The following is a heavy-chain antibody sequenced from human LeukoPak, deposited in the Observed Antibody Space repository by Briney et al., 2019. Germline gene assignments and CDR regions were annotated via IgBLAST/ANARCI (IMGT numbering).Heavy chain of an antibody. CDR2: IYYSGST. J-gene: IGHJ4*02. D-gene: IGHD4-23*01. V-gene: IGHV4-59*08. CDR1: GGSISSYY. CDR3: AIVDYGGNWVY. Sequence: SETLSLTCTVSGGSISSYYWSWIRQPPGKGLEWIGYIYYSGSTNYNPSLKSRVTISVDTSKNQFSLKLSSVTAADTAVCYCAIVDYGGNWVYWGQGTLVTVSS.